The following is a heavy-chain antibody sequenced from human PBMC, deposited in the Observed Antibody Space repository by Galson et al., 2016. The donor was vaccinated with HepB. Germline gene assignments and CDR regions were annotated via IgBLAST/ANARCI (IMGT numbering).Heavy chain of an antibody. D-gene: IGHD4-23*01. V-gene: IGHV3-74*01. CDR2: INSDGTIS. Sequence: SLRLSCAASGFAFGSHWMHWVRQVPGKGLVWVSRINSDGTISNYADSVKDRFTISRDNAKNTLYLQMNSLRVEDTAVYYYGRDHSVVLTTAYNWFDPWGQGTLATVAS. CDR3: GRDHSVVLTTAYNWFDP. J-gene: IGHJ5*02. CDR1: GFAFGSHW.